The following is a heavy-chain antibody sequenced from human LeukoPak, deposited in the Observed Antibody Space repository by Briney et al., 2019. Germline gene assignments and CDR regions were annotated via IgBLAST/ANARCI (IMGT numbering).Heavy chain of an antibody. V-gene: IGHV2-5*02. Sequence: SGPALVKPTQTLTLTCTFSGFSLSDYAVGVGWIRQPPGKALEWLALIYWDDDKRYSPSLKSRLTITKDTSKNQVVLTMTNMDPVDTATYYRAHAGWEPKLPKSFDYWGQGTLVTVSS. CDR1: GFSLSDYAVG. CDR3: AHAGWEPKLPKSFDY. J-gene: IGHJ4*02. CDR2: IYWDDDK. D-gene: IGHD1-26*01.